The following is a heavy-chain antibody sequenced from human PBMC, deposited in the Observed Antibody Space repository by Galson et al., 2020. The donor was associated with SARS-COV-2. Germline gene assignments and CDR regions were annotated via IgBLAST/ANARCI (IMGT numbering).Heavy chain of an antibody. J-gene: IGHJ5*02. Sequence: SETLSLTCTVSGASVTGTTYYWNWIRQPAGKGLEWIGHIYSSGSANYNPSLKSRATISVDTSKSHFSLKLSSVTAADTAVYYCAGYDFWSASDAWGEGAVVTVS. CDR1: GASVTGTTYY. V-gene: IGHV4-61*09. D-gene: IGHD3-3*01. CDR2: IYSSGSA. CDR3: AGYDFWSASDA.